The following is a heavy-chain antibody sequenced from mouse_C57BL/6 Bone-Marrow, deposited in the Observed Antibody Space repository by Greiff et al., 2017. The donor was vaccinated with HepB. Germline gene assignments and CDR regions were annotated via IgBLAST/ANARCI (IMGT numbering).Heavy chain of an antibody. CDR1: GFTFSDYG. J-gene: IGHJ1*03. CDR3: AGHGYYGSSHWYMDD. D-gene: IGHD1-1*01. CDR2: ISNFAYST. Sequence: EVQLMESGGGLVQPGGSLKLSCAASGFTFSDYGMAWVRQAPRKGLEWVAFISNFAYSTYYADTVTGRFTISRENAKNTLYLVMSSLRSEDTAMYYCAGHGYYGSSHWYMDDWGKGTTVTVSS. V-gene: IGHV5-15*01.